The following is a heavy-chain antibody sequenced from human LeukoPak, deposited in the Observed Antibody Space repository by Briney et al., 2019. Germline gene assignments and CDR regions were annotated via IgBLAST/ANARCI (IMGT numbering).Heavy chain of an antibody. CDR1: GGSISSFY. Sequence: PSETLSLTCTVSGGSISSFYWNWIRQPPGKGLEWVGYVFYSGNTNYNPSLGSRVTISEDTSKNQFSLNLNSLTAADTAVYYCARDRPGRYCSGGSCSLKWFDPWGQGTLVTVSS. D-gene: IGHD2-15*01. J-gene: IGHJ5*02. CDR3: ARDRPGRYCSGGSCSLKWFDP. V-gene: IGHV4-59*13. CDR2: VFYSGNT.